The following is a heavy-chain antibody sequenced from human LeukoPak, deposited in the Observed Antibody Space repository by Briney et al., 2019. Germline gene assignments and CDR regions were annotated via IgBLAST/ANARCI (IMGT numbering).Heavy chain of an antibody. CDR3: ARGKPGYSSGWYWFDP. V-gene: IGHV4-34*01. D-gene: IGHD6-19*01. Sequence: SETLSLTCAVYGGSFSGYYWSWIRQPPGKGLEWIGEINHSGSTNYNPSLKSRVTISVDTSKNLFSLELSSVTAADTAVYYCARGKPGYSSGWYWFDPWGQGTLVTVSS. J-gene: IGHJ5*02. CDR2: INHSGST. CDR1: GGSFSGYY.